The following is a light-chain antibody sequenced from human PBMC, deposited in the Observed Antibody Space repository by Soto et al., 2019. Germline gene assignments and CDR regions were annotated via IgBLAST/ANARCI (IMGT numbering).Light chain of an antibody. CDR1: SSNIESNY. J-gene: IGLJ2*01. Sequence: QSVVTQPPSASGTPGQRVTISCSGSSSNIESNYVYWYQQLPGSAPKLLIYRNDQRPSGVPDRFSGSKSGTSASLAISGLRSEDEADYYCAAWDDSLSAVVFGGGTQLTVL. CDR2: RND. CDR3: AAWDDSLSAVV. V-gene: IGLV1-47*01.